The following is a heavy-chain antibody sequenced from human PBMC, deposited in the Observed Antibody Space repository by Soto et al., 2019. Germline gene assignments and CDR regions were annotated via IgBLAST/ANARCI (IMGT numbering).Heavy chain of an antibody. CDR3: ARDRHTYYYDSSGYYSAYNWFDP. J-gene: IGHJ5*02. Sequence: PSETLSLTCTVSGGSISSGGYYWSWIRQHPGKGLEWIGYIYYSGSTYYNPSLKSRVTISVDTSKNQFSLKLSSVTAADTAVYYCARDRHTYYYDSSGYYSAYNWFDPWGQGTLVTVSS. D-gene: IGHD3-22*01. CDR2: IYYSGST. V-gene: IGHV4-31*03. CDR1: GGSISSGGYY.